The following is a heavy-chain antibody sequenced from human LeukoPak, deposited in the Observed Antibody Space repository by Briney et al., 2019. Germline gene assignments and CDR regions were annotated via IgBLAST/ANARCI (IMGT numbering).Heavy chain of an antibody. CDR2: IYYSGST. V-gene: IGHV4-59*01. Sequence: SETLSLTCTVSGGSISSYYWSWIRQPPGKGLEWIGYIYYSGSTNYNPSLKSRVTISVYTSKNQFSLKLSSVTAADTAVYYCARDFGEVGANDYYYYYGMDVWGQGTTVTVSS. CDR3: ARDFGEVGANDYYYYYGMDV. J-gene: IGHJ6*02. CDR1: GGSISSYY. D-gene: IGHD1-26*01.